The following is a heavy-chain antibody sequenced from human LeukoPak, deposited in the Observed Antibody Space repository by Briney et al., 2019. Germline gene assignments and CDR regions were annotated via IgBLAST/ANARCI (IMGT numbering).Heavy chain of an antibody. CDR3: ARLPLGAFGEVLNFDC. CDR2: IHYSGST. CDR1: GASISSSSYY. J-gene: IGHJ4*02. Sequence: SETLSLTCTVSGASISSSSYYWGWIRQPPGKGLEWIGTIHYSGSTYYNPSLKSRVTKSVDTSKNQFSLKLSSVTAADTAVYYCARLPLGAFGEVLNFDCWGQGTLVIVSS. D-gene: IGHD3-10*01. V-gene: IGHV4-39*01.